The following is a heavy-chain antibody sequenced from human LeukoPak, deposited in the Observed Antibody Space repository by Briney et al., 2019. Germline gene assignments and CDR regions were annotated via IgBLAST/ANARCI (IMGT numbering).Heavy chain of an antibody. Sequence: GESLKISCKGSGYSFTSYWSAWVRQMPGKGREWRGIIYPGDSDTRYSPSFQGQVTMSAGKSISTAYLQWRSLQASDTAMYYCARPSEGLAVDYWGQGTLVTVSS. D-gene: IGHD5-12*01. J-gene: IGHJ4*02. CDR1: GYSFTSYW. CDR3: ARPSEGLAVDY. V-gene: IGHV5-51*01. CDR2: IYPGDSDT.